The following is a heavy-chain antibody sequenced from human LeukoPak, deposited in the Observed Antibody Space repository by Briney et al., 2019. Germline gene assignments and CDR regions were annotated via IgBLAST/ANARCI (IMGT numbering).Heavy chain of an antibody. V-gene: IGHV1-2*02. CDR3: TRAKVLRFLEWPFDY. Sequence: ASVKVSCKASGYTFTGYYMHWVRQAPGQGLEWMGWINPNSGGTNYAQKFQGRVTMTRDTSISTAYMELSRLRSDDTAVYYCTRAKVLRFLEWPFDYWGQGTLVTVSS. D-gene: IGHD3-3*01. CDR1: GYTFTGYY. CDR2: INPNSGGT. J-gene: IGHJ4*02.